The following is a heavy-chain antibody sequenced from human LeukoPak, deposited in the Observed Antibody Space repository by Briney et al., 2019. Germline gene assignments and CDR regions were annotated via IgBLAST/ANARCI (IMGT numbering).Heavy chain of an antibody. Sequence: GGSLRLSCAASGFTFSSYVMHWVRQAPGKGLEWVAIISYDGSNEYYADSVKGRFTISRDNSKNTLYLQMNSLRAADTAVYYCAKSGYNRFDYWGQGTRVTVSS. V-gene: IGHV3-30*04. CDR1: GFTFSSYV. CDR3: AKSGYNRFDY. D-gene: IGHD5-24*01. J-gene: IGHJ4*02. CDR2: ISYDGSNE.